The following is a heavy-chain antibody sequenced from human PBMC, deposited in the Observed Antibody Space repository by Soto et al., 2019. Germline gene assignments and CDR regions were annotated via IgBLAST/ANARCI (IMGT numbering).Heavy chain of an antibody. CDR2: MYYTGST. D-gene: IGHD2-2*03. J-gene: IGHJ6*02. Sequence: SETLSLTCTVSGDSISDNYWSWIRQPPGKTLEWIGYMYYTGSTNYNPSLKSRVTMSVDTSKNQFSLRLSSVTAADTAVYYCARLNGYCVSTSCHGYYGMDVWGQGTTVTVSS. CDR3: ARLNGYCVSTSCHGYYGMDV. V-gene: IGHV4-59*08. CDR1: GDSISDNY.